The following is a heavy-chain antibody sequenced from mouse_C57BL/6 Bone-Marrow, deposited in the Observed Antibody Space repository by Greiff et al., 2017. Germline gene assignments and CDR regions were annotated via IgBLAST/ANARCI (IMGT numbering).Heavy chain of an antibody. Sequence: EVQLVESGGDLVQPGGSLTLSCAASGFTFSSYGMSWVRQTPDKRLEWVATISSGGSYTYYPDSVKGRFTISRDNAKNTLYLQRGSLKAEDTAMYYCARHRYGSSSWDFDVGGTGTTVTVSS. V-gene: IGHV5-6*01. J-gene: IGHJ1*03. D-gene: IGHD1-1*01. CDR3: ARHRYGSSSWDFDV. CDR1: GFTFSSYG. CDR2: ISSGGSYT.